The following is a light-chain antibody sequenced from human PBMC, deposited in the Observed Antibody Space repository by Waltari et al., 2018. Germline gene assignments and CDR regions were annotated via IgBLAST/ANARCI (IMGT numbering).Light chain of an antibody. CDR1: SSDVGAYNS. J-gene: IGLJ1*01. Sequence: QSALTQPASVSGSPGQSITISCTGTSSDVGAYNSVSWYQQHPGKAPQLMIYEVSNRPAGISTRFAGSKSGYTASLTISGLQAEDEAEYYCSSYTSSTTLLYVFGTGTKVTVL. CDR2: EVS. V-gene: IGLV2-14*01. CDR3: SSYTSSTTLLYV.